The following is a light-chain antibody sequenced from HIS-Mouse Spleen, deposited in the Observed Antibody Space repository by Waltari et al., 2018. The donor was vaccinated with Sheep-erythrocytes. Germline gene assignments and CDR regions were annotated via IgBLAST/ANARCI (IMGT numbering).Light chain of an antibody. CDR2: LGS. V-gene: IGKV2-28*01. CDR1: QSLLHSNGYNY. CDR3: MQALQTPWT. J-gene: IGKJ1*01. Sequence: DIVMTQSPLSLPVTPGGPASISCRSSQSLLHSNGYNYLDWYLQKPGQSPHLLIYLGSNRASGVPDRFSGSGSGTDFTLRISRVEAEDVGVYYCMQALQTPWTFGQGTKVEFK.